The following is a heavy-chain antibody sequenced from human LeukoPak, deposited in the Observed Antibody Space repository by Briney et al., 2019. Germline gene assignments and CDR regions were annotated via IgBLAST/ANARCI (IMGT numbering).Heavy chain of an antibody. Sequence: ASVKVSCKASGYTFSHYGVQWVRQAPGQTLEWMGWINAGTGDGRYPPKFQGRLTMTSDASATTLYMELNSLKLEDTAVYYCARSGDSWSCDNWGQGTLVTVSS. CDR3: ARSGDSWSCDN. J-gene: IGHJ4*02. CDR2: INAGTGDG. CDR1: GYTFSHYG. D-gene: IGHD3-10*01. V-gene: IGHV1-3*01.